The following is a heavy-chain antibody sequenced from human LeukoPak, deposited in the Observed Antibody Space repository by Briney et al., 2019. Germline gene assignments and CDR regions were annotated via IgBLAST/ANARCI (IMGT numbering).Heavy chain of an antibody. V-gene: IGHV3-48*01. Sequence: PGGSLRLSCAASGFTFSSYSMNWVRQAPGKGLEWVSYISSSSSTIYYADSVKGRFTISRDNAKNSVYLQMDSLRAEDTAVYYCARDPSTWNGYSDYWGQGTLVTVSS. D-gene: IGHD3-3*01. J-gene: IGHJ4*02. CDR1: GFTFSSYS. CDR2: ISSSSSTI. CDR3: ARDPSTWNGYSDY.